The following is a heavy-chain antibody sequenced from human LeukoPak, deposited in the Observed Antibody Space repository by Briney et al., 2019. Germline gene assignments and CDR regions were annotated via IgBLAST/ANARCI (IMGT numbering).Heavy chain of an antibody. V-gene: IGHV4-39*07. CDR1: GGSISSSSYY. Sequence: SETLSLTCTVSGGSISSSSYYWGWIRQPPGKGLEWIGSIYYSGSTNYNPSLKSRVTISVDTSKNQFSLKLSSVTAADTAVYYCARDGSYYDSSGYLSYWGQGTLVTVSS. CDR2: IYYSGST. D-gene: IGHD3-22*01. J-gene: IGHJ4*02. CDR3: ARDGSYYDSSGYLSY.